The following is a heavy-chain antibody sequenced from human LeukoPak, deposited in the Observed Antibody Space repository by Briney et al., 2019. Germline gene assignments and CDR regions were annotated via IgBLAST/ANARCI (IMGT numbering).Heavy chain of an antibody. D-gene: IGHD3-22*01. Sequence: GASVTVSCKASGGTFSSYAISWVRQAPGQGLEWMGGIIPIFGTANYAQKFQGRVTITTDESTSTAYMELSSLRSEDTAVYYCARTLDSSGYSWFDPWGQGILVTVSS. CDR1: GGTFSSYA. CDR3: ARTLDSSGYSWFDP. V-gene: IGHV1-69*05. CDR2: IIPIFGTA. J-gene: IGHJ5*02.